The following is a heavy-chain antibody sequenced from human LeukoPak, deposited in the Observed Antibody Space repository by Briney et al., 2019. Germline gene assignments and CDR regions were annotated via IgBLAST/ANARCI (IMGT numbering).Heavy chain of an antibody. CDR2: ISAYNGNT. CDR1: GYTFTSYG. V-gene: IGHV1-18*04. D-gene: IGHD3-10*01. CDR3: ARDVLLWFGELSRGVYFDY. Sequence: WASAKVSCKASGYTFTSYGISWVRQAPGQGLEWMGWISAYNGNTNYAQKLQGRVTMTTDTSTSTAYMELRSLGSDDTAVYYCARDVLLWFGELSRGVYFDYWGQGTLVTVSS. J-gene: IGHJ4*02.